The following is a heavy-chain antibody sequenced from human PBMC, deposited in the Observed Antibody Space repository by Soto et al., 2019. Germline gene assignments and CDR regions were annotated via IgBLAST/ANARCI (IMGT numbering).Heavy chain of an antibody. J-gene: IGHJ5*02. CDR2: ISPYYDST. CDR1: GFSFSTVG. V-gene: IGHV1-18*01. D-gene: IGHD2-2*01. Sequence: QVQLVQSGAEVKKPGASVKVSAKTSGFSFSTVGTNWVRQPLGQALKGMGWISPYYDSTNYAQKFQGRATLTTDTSTSTAYMELRSLRSDDTAVYYCARSEVPAAMGGWFDPWGQGTLVTVSS. CDR3: ARSEVPAAMGGWFDP.